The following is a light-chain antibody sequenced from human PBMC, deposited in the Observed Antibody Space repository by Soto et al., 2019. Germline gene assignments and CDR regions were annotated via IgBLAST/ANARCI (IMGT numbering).Light chain of an antibody. V-gene: IGLV2-14*03. J-gene: IGLJ3*02. Sequence: QSVLTQTASVSGSPGQSITISCTGSSSDVGGYNFVSWYQQHPGKAPKLIIHEVSNRPSGVSNRFSGSKSGNTASLTISGLQAEDEAVYYCCSHSTSVTWMFGGGTKLPVL. CDR3: CSHSTSVTWM. CDR2: EVS. CDR1: SSDVGGYNF.